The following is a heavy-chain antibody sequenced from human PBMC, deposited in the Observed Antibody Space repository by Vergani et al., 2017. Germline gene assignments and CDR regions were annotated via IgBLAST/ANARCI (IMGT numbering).Heavy chain of an antibody. D-gene: IGHD5-18*01. V-gene: IGHV4-34*01. Sequence: QVQLQQWGAGLLKPSETLSLTCAVYVGSFSGYYWSWIRQPPGKGLEWIGEINHSGSTNYNPSLKSRVTISVDTSKNQFSLKLSSVTAADTAVYYCARTGGYSYGTYYYYYMDVWGKGTTVTVSS. J-gene: IGHJ6*03. CDR1: VGSFSGYY. CDR2: INHSGST. CDR3: ARTGGYSYGTYYYYYMDV.